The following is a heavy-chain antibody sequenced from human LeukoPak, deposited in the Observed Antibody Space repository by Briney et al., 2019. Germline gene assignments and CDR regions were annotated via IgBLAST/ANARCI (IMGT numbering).Heavy chain of an antibody. D-gene: IGHD3-22*01. CDR2: IRYDGSNK. Sequence: GGSLRLSCAASGFTFSSYGMHWVRQAPGKGLEWVAFIRYDGSNKYYADSVKGRFTISGDNAKNTQYLQMNSLRAEDTAVYYCARDNRARHYYDSSGYQRGLDIWGQGTMVTVSS. CDR3: ARDNRARHYYDSSGYQRGLDI. CDR1: GFTFSSYG. V-gene: IGHV3-30*02. J-gene: IGHJ3*02.